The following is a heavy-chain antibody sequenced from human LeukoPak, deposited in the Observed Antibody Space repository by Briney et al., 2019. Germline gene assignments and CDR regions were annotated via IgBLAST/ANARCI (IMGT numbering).Heavy chain of an antibody. CDR3: ARHRLYYYDSSGYYDY. CDR1: GGSISSYY. CDR2: IYYSGST. V-gene: IGHV4-59*08. J-gene: IGHJ4*02. D-gene: IGHD3-22*01. Sequence: SETLSLTCTVSGGSISSYYWSWIRQPPGKGLEWIGYIYYSGSTNYNPSLKSRVTISVDTSKNQFSLKLSSVTAADTAVYYCARHRLYYYDSSGYYDYWGQGTLVTVSS.